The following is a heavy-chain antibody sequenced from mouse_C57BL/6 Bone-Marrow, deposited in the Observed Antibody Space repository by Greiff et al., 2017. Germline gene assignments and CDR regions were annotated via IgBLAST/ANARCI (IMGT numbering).Heavy chain of an antibody. D-gene: IGHD2-2*01. Sequence: EVNVVESGGGLVQPKGSLKLSCAASGFSFNTYAMNWVRQAPGKGLEWVARIRSKSNNYATYYADSVKDRFTISRDDSESMLYLQMNNLKTEDTAMYYCVRATMVKGYAMDYWGQGTSVTVSS. CDR2: IRSKSNNYAT. V-gene: IGHV10-1*01. J-gene: IGHJ4*01. CDR3: VRATMVKGYAMDY. CDR1: GFSFNTYA.